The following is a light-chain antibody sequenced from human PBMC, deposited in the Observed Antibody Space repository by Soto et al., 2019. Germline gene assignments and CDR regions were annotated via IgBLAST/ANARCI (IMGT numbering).Light chain of an antibody. V-gene: IGKV3-20*01. Sequence: VLTQSPDTLSFSPGERATLSGRASQSVTIGYLAWFQQKPGQAPRLLIYGARTRATGVPDRFSASGSGTDFSLTISRLEPDDFAGYYSKPNGTAPWTCGQENKVDI. CDR1: QSVTIGY. CDR3: KPNGTAPWT. CDR2: GAR. J-gene: IGKJ1*01.